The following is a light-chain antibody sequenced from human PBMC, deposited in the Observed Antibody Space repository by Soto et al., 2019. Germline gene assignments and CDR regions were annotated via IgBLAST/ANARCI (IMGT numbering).Light chain of an antibody. CDR2: DAS. CDR1: QPISSY. V-gene: IGKV3-11*01. J-gene: IGKJ5*01. CDR3: QQRSKWPL. Sequence: EIVLTQSPATLSLSPGERATLSCRASQPISSYLAWYQQKAGQAPRLLIYDASKSATGIPARFSGSGSGAEFTLTTSTVEPEDLATYYGQQRSKWPLFGQGTRLEIK.